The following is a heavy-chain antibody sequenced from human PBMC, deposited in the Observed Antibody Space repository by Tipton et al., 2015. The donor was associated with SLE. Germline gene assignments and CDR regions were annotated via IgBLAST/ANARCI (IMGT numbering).Heavy chain of an antibody. Sequence: TLSLTCSVSGGSISSYYWSWIRQPPGKGLEWIGYISHRGCTNYNPSLRSRVTVSLATSKTQFSLKLSSVTAADTAMYYCARSYGSGNYFDSWGQGTLVTVSS. CDR2: ISHRGCT. J-gene: IGHJ5*01. D-gene: IGHD3-10*01. CDR3: ARSYGSGNYFDS. CDR1: GGSISSYY. V-gene: IGHV4-59*01.